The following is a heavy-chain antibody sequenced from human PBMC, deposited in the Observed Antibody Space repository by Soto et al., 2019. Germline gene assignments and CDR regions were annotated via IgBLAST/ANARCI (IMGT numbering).Heavy chain of an antibody. CDR1: GGSISSSNW. CDR2: LYHSGST. J-gene: IGHJ4*02. CDR3: ARGYGYIGNTDY. D-gene: IGHD5-12*01. Sequence: QVQLQESGPGLVKPSGTLSLTCAVSGGSISSSNWWSWVRQPPGKGLEWTGELYHSGSTNYNPSLKSRVTITVDKSKNQFSLKLSSVADADTAVYYCARGYGYIGNTDYWGQGTLVTVSS. V-gene: IGHV4-4*02.